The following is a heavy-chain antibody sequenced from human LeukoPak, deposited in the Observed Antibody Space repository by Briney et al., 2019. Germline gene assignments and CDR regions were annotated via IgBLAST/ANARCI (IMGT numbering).Heavy chain of an antibody. CDR1: GGSISSSSYY. Sequence: PSETLSLTCTVSGGSISSSSYYWGWIRQPPGKGLEWIGSTYYSGSTYYNPSLKSRVTISVDTSKNQFSLKLGSVTAADTAVYYCARHQPLGYGGNSDAFDIWGQGTMVTVSS. D-gene: IGHD4-23*01. J-gene: IGHJ3*02. CDR2: TYYSGST. CDR3: ARHQPLGYGGNSDAFDI. V-gene: IGHV4-39*01.